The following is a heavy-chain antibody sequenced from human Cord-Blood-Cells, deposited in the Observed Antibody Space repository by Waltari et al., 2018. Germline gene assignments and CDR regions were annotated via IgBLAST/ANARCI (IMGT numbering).Heavy chain of an antibody. D-gene: IGHD2-8*01. CDR1: GGSISSSSYY. V-gene: IGHV4-39*01. J-gene: IGHJ6*02. CDR2: IHYSGST. Sequence: QLQLQESGPGLVKPSETLSLTCTVSGGSISSSSYYWGWIRQPPGKGLEWIGSIHYSGSTYYNPSLKSRVTISVDTSKNQFSLKLSSVTAADTAVYYCARRCRYYYYGMDVWGQGTTVTVSS. CDR3: ARRCRYYYYGMDV.